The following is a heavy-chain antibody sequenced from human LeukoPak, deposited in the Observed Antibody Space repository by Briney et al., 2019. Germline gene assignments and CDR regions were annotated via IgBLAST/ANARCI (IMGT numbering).Heavy chain of an antibody. CDR1: GGSISSYY. CDR2: IYYSGST. Sequence: SETLSLTCTVSGGSISSYYWSWIRQPPGKGLEWIGYIYYSGSTNYKPSLKSRVTISVDTSKSQFSLKLSSVTAADTAVYYCARGGYYGSGNDFRFDPWGQGTLVTVSS. CDR3: ARGGYYGSGNDFRFDP. V-gene: IGHV4-59*01. D-gene: IGHD3-10*01. J-gene: IGHJ5*02.